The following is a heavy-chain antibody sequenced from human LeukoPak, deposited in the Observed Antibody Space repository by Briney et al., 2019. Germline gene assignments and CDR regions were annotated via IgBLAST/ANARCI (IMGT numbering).Heavy chain of an antibody. CDR3: ARDGPSVGATIDY. Sequence: GGSLRLSCAASGFTLSGYWMQWGRQAPGKGLVWVLRINSDESTTTYADSVKGRFTISRDNAKNTLYLQMNSLRAEDTAMYYCARDGPSVGATIDYWGQGTLVTVSS. D-gene: IGHD1-26*01. J-gene: IGHJ4*02. V-gene: IGHV3-74*01. CDR1: GFTLSGYW. CDR2: INSDESTT.